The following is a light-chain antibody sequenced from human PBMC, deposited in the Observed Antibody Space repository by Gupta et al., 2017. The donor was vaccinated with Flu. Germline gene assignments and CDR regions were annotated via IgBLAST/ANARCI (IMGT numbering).Light chain of an antibody. V-gene: IGKV1-5*03. J-gene: IGKJ2*01. Sequence: PSTLSASVGDRVTITCRASQSISSWLAWYQQKPGKAPKLLIYKASSLESGVPSRFSGSGSGTEFTLTISSLQPDDFATYYCQQYNSYMYTFGQGTKLEIK. CDR2: KAS. CDR1: QSISSW. CDR3: QQYNSYMYT.